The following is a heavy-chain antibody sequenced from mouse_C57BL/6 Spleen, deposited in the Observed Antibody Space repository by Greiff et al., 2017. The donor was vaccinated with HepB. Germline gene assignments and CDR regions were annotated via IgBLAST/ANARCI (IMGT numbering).Heavy chain of an antibody. V-gene: IGHV1-42*01. CDR3: APSAQATGFDY. CDR2: INPSTGGT. CDR1: GYSFTGYY. Sequence: EVQLVESGPELVKPGASVKISCKASGYSFTGYYMNWVKQSPEKSLEWIGEINPSTGGTTYNQKFKAKATLTVDKSSSTAYMQLKSLTSEDSAVYYCAPSAQATGFDYWGQGTTLTVSS. J-gene: IGHJ2*01. D-gene: IGHD3-2*02.